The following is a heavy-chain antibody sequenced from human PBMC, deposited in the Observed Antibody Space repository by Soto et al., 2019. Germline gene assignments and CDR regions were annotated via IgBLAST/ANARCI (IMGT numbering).Heavy chain of an antibody. Sequence: PWGSLRLSCAASGFTVSSTYMSWVRQAPGKGLEWVSLIYGGGTTYYADSVKGRFTISRHNSRNTLFLQMDNLRAEDTALYYCARVLQADYDNRGPLGCAFDLWGQGTMVSVSS. J-gene: IGHJ3*01. D-gene: IGHD3-22*01. CDR1: GFTVSSTY. CDR3: ARVLQADYDNRGPLGCAFDL. V-gene: IGHV3-53*04. CDR2: IYGGGTT.